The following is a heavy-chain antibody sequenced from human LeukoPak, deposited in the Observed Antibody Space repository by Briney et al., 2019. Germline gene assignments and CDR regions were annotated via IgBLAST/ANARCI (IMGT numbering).Heavy chain of an antibody. CDR3: ARDRYCSGGSCANRYFDY. Sequence: PSETLSLTCAVYGGSFSGYYWSWIRQPPGKGLEWIGEINHSGSTNYNPSLKSRVTISVDTSKNQFSLKLSSVTAADTAVYYCARDRYCSGGSCANRYFDYWGQGTLVTVSS. CDR1: GGSFSGYY. V-gene: IGHV4-34*01. CDR2: INHSGST. D-gene: IGHD2-15*01. J-gene: IGHJ4*02.